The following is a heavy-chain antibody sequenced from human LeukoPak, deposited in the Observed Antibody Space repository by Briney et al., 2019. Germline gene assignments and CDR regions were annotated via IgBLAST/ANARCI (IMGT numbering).Heavy chain of an antibody. D-gene: IGHD2-2*01. CDR2: INHSGST. J-gene: IGHJ4*02. V-gene: IGHV4-34*01. CDR1: GGSFSGYY. Sequence: SETLSLTCAVYGGSFSGYYWSWIRQPPGKGLEWIGEINHSGSTNYNPSLKSRVTISVDTSKNQFSLKLISVTAADTAVYYCARGRVLLGYCSSTSCYGGYYFDYWGQGTLVTVSS. CDR3: ARGRVLLGYCSSTSCYGGYYFDY.